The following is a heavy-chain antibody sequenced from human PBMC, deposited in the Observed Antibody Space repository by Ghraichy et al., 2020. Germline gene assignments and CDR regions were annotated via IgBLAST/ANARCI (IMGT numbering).Heavy chain of an antibody. D-gene: IGHD3-22*01. Sequence: SQTLSLTCTVSGGSISSSSYYWGWIRQPPGKGLEWIGSIYYSGSTYYNPSLKSRVTISVDTSKNQFSLKLSSVTAADTAVYYCAWGKYYYDSSGYYYGPFDYWGQGTLVTVSS. V-gene: IGHV4-39*07. CDR2: IYYSGST. J-gene: IGHJ4*02. CDR3: AWGKYYYDSSGYYYGPFDY. CDR1: GGSISSSSYY.